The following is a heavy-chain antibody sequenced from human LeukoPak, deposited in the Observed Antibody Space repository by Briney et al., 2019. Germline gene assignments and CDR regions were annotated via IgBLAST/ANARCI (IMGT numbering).Heavy chain of an antibody. D-gene: IGHD3-10*01. J-gene: IGHJ5*02. CDR2: IYNSGST. CDR3: ARDGVFGTFDP. V-gene: IGHV4-59*01. Sequence: SETLSLTCTVSGGSISSYYWSWIRQPPGKGLEWIGYIYNSGSTNYNPSLKSRVTISVDTSKNQFSLKLRSVTAADTAVYYCARDGVFGTFDPWGQGTLVTVSS. CDR1: GGSISSYY.